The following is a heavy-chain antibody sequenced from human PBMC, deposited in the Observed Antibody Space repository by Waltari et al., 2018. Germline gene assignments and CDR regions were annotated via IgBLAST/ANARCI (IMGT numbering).Heavy chain of an antibody. V-gene: IGHV3-33*01. Sequence: QVQLVESGVGVVQPGRSLRLSCAASGFPFSSYGMHWVRQAPGKGLEWVALIWYDGSNKYYADSVKGRFTISRDNSKNTLYLQMNSLRAEDTAVYYCARASIVGATAPFDYWGQGTLVAVSS. CDR3: ARASIVGATAPFDY. D-gene: IGHD1-26*01. CDR1: GFPFSSYG. J-gene: IGHJ4*02. CDR2: IWYDGSNK.